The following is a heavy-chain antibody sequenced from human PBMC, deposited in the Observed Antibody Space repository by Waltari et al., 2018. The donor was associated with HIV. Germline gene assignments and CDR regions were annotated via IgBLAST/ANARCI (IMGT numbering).Heavy chain of an antibody. Sequence: EALLVESGGAFVQTGGSLGVSCVGPGLIFSTYSMNWFGQAPGKGLEWVAYIGSGGTTIYADSVKGRFTISRDNAKNSVFLQMNSLREDDTAIYFCARDKLGDPAPVWGQGTTVTVSS. V-gene: IGHV3-48*02. CDR3: ARDKLGDPAPV. CDR1: GLIFSTYS. D-gene: IGHD1-26*01. J-gene: IGHJ6*02. CDR2: IGSGGTTI.